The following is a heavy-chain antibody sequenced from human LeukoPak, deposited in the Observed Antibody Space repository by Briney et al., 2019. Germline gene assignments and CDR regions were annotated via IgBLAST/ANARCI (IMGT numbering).Heavy chain of an antibody. J-gene: IGHJ6*03. D-gene: IGHD3-3*01. CDR3: AKGYLEWLPTSYYMDV. CDR1: GFTFSSYA. V-gene: IGHV3-23*01. CDR2: ISGSGGST. Sequence: GGSLRLSCAASGFTFSSYAMSWVRQAPGKGLEWVSAISGSGGSTYYADSVKGRFTISRDNSKNTLYLQMNSLRAEDTAVYYCAKGYLEWLPTSYYMDVWGKGTTVTVSS.